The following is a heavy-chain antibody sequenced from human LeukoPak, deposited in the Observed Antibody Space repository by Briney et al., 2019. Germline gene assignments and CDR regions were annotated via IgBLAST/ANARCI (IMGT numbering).Heavy chain of an antibody. Sequence: SETLSLTCTVSGGSISSYYWSWIRQPLGKGLEWIGYIYYSGSPNYNPSLKSRVTISIHTSKKQFSLKLSSVTAADTAVYYCARSIAVAGIVSDYYYYGMDVWGQGTTVTVSS. D-gene: IGHD6-19*01. CDR2: IYYSGSP. CDR3: ARSIAVAGIVSDYYYYGMDV. CDR1: GGSISSYY. J-gene: IGHJ6*02. V-gene: IGHV4-59*08.